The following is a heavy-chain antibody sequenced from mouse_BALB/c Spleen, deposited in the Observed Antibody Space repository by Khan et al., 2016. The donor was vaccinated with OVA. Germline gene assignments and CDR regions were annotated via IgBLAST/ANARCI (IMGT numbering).Heavy chain of an antibody. D-gene: IGHD2-1*01. V-gene: IGHV2-6-7*01. CDR1: GFSLTGYG. Sequence: QVQLKQSGPGLVAPSQSLSITCTVSGFSLTGYGVNWVRQPPGKGLEWLAVIWGDGITDYNSALKSRLRISQDNSMSQVFLKMNSLQTDVTAKYYCVRGCYYGNYNAMDYWGQGTSVTVSS. CDR2: IWGDGIT. J-gene: IGHJ4*01. CDR3: VRGCYYGNYNAMDY.